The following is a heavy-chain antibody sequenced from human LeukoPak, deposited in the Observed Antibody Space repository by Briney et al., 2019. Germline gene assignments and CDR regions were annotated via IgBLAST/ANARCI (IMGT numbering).Heavy chain of an antibody. J-gene: IGHJ5*02. CDR1: GFTFSSYW. CDR3: ARDCDTSGYYYGWLDP. CDR2: INGDGSST. V-gene: IGHV3-74*01. D-gene: IGHD3-22*01. Sequence: PGGSLRLSCAASGFTFSSYWMHWVRQAPGKGLVWVSRINGDGSSTHYADSVKGRFTISRDNAKNTLYLQMNSLRAEDTAVYYCARDCDTSGYYYGWLDPWGQGTLVTVSS.